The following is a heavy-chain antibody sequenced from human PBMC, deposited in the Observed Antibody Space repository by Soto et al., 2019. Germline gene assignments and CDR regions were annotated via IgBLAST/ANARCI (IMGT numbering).Heavy chain of an antibody. D-gene: IGHD4-17*01. CDR1: GGSVSSGSYY. V-gene: IGHV4-61*01. Sequence: SETLSLTCTVSGGSVSSGSYYWSWIRQPPGKGLEWIGYIYYSGSTNYNPSLKSRVTISVDTSKNQFSLKLSSVTAADTAVYYCARTVATDYFDYWGQGTLDTAPQ. J-gene: IGHJ4*02. CDR3: ARTVATDYFDY. CDR2: IYYSGST.